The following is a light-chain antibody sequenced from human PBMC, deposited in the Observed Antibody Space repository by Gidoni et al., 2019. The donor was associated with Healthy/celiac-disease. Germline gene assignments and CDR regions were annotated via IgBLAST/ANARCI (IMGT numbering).Light chain of an antibody. CDR2: KDS. CDR1: ALPKQY. Sequence: SYEVTQPPPVSVSPGQTARITCSGDALPKQYAYWYQQKPGQAPVLVIYKDSERPSGIPERFSGSSSGTTVTLTISGVQAEDEADYYCQSADSSGTYVVFGGGTKLTVL. J-gene: IGLJ2*01. V-gene: IGLV3-25*03. CDR3: QSADSSGTYVV.